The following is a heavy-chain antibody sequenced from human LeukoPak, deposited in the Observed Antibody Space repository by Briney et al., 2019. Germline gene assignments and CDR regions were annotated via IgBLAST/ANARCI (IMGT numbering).Heavy chain of an antibody. CDR1: GFTVSGNY. D-gene: IGHD2-2*01. CDR3: AKSGVYCSSTSCVYGAYYYYYMDV. CDR2: IYSGGRT. V-gene: IGHV3-53*01. J-gene: IGHJ6*03. Sequence: PGGSLRLSCAASGFTVSGNYMNWVRQAPGKGLEWVSVIYSGGRTYYADSVKGRFTISRDNSKNTLYLQMNSLRAEDTAVYYCAKSGVYCSSTSCVYGAYYYYYMDVWGKGTTVTVSS.